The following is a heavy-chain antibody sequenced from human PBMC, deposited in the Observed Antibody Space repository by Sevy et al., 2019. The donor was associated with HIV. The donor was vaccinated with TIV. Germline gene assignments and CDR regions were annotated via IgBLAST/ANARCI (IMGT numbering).Heavy chain of an antibody. CDR1: GYTFNNAW. CDR2: IKSKTDGGSA. Sequence: GGSLRLSCAASGYTFNNAWMSWVRQAPGKGLEWLGRIKSKTDGGSAEYASPVKGRFTISRDDSKSTLYLQMNSLKTEDTAVYYCSTDPIIVLLVTDGMDVWGQGTTVTVSS. D-gene: IGHD2-8*01. J-gene: IGHJ6*02. V-gene: IGHV3-15*01. CDR3: STDPIIVLLVTDGMDV.